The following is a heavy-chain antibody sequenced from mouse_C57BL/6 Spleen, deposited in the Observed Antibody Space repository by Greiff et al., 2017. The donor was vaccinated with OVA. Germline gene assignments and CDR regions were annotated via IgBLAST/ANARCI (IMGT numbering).Heavy chain of an antibody. J-gene: IGHJ4*01. CDR3: TRAPYGYDDAMDY. V-gene: IGHV5-9-1*02. D-gene: IGHD2-2*01. CDR1: GFTFSSYA. Sequence: EVKLVESGEGLVKPGGSLKLSCAASGFTFSSYAMSWVRQTPEKRLEWVAYISSGGDYIYYADTVKGRFTISRDNARNTLYLQMSSLKSEDTAMYYCTRAPYGYDDAMDYWGQGTSVTVSS. CDR2: ISSGGDYI.